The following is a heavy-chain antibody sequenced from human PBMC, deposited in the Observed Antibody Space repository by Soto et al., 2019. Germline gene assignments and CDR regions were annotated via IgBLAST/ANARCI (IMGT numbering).Heavy chain of an antibody. V-gene: IGHV1-18*04. D-gene: IGHD3-10*01. CDR3: ASGFIVRGVISIDY. CDR1: GYTFMTYG. Sequence: ASVKVSCKASGYTFMTYGINWVRQAPGQGLEWMGSISGYNGKTNYAQKVQDRVTMTIDTSTGTANRELRSLRYGDTAVYYCASGFIVRGVISIDYWGQGTLVTVSS. J-gene: IGHJ4*02. CDR2: ISGYNGKT.